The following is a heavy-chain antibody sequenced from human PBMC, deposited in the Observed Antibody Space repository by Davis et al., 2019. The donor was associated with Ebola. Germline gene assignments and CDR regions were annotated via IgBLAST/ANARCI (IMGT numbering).Heavy chain of an antibody. J-gene: IGHJ4*02. V-gene: IGHV3-9*01. CDR2: ITWNGANV. CDR1: GFSFDDYD. Sequence: PGGSLRLSCATSGFSFDDYDMHWVRQAPGKGLEWVSSITWNGANVAYADSVKGRFTISRDNAKTSLYLQMNSLGPEDTAVYYCTKDTLDSWGQGTLVSVSS. CDR3: TKDTLDS.